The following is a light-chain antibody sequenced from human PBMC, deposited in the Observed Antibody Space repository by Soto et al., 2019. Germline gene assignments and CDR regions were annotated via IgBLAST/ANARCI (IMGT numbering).Light chain of an antibody. Sequence: AIQMTQSPSSLSGSVGDRVTITCRASQGIRNDLGWYQQKPGKAPKLLIYDASNLESGVPSRFSGGGSGTEFSLTISSLQPDDFATYYCQQYNYFWAFGQGTKVDIK. V-gene: IGKV1D-13*01. J-gene: IGKJ1*01. CDR3: QQYNYFWA. CDR2: DAS. CDR1: QGIRND.